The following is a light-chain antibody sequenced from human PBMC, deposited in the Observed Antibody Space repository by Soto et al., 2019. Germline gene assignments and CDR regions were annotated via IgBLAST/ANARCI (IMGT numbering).Light chain of an antibody. CDR2: EVS. Sequence: QSVLTQPPSASGSPGQSVTTSCTGTSSDVGGYNYVSWYQQHPGKAPKLMIYEVSKRPSGVPDRFSGSKSGNTASLTVSGLQAEDEADYYCSSYAGSNNYVLGTATKVTV. J-gene: IGLJ1*01. CDR1: SSDVGGYNY. V-gene: IGLV2-8*01. CDR3: SSYAGSNNYV.